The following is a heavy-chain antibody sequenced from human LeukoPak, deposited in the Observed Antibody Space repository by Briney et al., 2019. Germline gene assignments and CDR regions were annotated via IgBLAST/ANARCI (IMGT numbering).Heavy chain of an antibody. D-gene: IGHD7-27*01. Sequence: SVKVSCKASGGTFSSYAISWVRQAPGQGLEWMGGIIPIFGTANSAQKFQGRVTITADESTSTAYMELSSLRSEDTAVYYCASYLQNWGEWNFDYWGQGTLVTVSS. V-gene: IGHV1-69*01. CDR3: ASYLQNWGEWNFDY. CDR1: GGTFSSYA. J-gene: IGHJ4*02. CDR2: IIPIFGTA.